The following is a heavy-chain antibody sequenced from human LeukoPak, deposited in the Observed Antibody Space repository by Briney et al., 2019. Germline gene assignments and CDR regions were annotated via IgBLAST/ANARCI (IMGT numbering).Heavy chain of an antibody. J-gene: IGHJ6*02. Sequence: GGSLRLSCAASGFTFSSYAMSWVRQAPGKGLECVSAISGSGGSTYYADSVKGRFTISRDNSKNTLYLQMNSLRAEDTAVYYCAKAAYCSSTSCSDEYYYYYYGMDVWGQGTTVTVSS. CDR3: AKAAYCSSTSCSDEYYYYYYGMDV. CDR2: ISGSGGST. CDR1: GFTFSSYA. V-gene: IGHV3-23*01. D-gene: IGHD2-2*01.